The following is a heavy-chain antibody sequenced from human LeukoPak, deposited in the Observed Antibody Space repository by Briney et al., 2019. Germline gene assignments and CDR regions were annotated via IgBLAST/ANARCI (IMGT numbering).Heavy chain of an antibody. CDR3: GGITFGEVIASIDY. J-gene: IGHJ4*02. D-gene: IGHD3-16*02. CDR1: GGSISSSSYY. V-gene: IGHV4-39*07. CDR2: IYYSGST. Sequence: SETLSLTCTVSGGSISSSSYYWGWIRQPPGKGLEWIGSIYYSGSTYYNPSLKSRVTISVDTSKNQFSLKLSSVTAADTAVYYCGGITFGEVIASIDYWGQGTLVTVSS.